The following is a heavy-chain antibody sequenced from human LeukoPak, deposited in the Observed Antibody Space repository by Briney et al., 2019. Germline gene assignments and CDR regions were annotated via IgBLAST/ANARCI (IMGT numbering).Heavy chain of an antibody. CDR2: IWYDGSNK. CDR1: GFTFSSYG. J-gene: IGHJ4*02. Sequence: GGSLRLSCAASGFTFSSYGMHWVRQAPGKGLEWVAVIWYDGSNKYYADSVKGRFTISRDNSKNTLYLQMNSLRAEDTAVYYCASLDYGDYGFDYWGQGTLVTVSS. D-gene: IGHD4-17*01. CDR3: ASLDYGDYGFDY. V-gene: IGHV3-33*01.